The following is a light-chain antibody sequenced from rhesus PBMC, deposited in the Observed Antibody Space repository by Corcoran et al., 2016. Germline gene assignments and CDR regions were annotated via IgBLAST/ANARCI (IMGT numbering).Light chain of an antibody. J-gene: IGKJ2*01. CDR2: AAS. CDR1: QNIYSN. CDR3: QRYYDNPYS. V-gene: IGKV1S12*01. Sequence: DIQMTQSPSALSASVGDRVTIPCRASQNIYSNLAWYQQKPGKAPKLLTDAASSLQTGIPSRFCGSGSGTVFTLTISSLQPEDSAAYYCQRYYDNPYSFGQGTKVEIK.